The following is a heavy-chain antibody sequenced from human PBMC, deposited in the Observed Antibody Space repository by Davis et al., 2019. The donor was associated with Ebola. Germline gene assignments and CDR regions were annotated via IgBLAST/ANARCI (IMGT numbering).Heavy chain of an antibody. CDR3: ARDAYDYIWGSYRQYFDY. Sequence: GESLKISCAASGFTFRSYGMHWVRQAPGKGLEWVAVTSYDGIDKYYADSVKGRFTISRDNAKNSLYLQMNSLRAEDTAVYYCARDAYDYIWGSYRQYFDYWGQGTLVTVSS. J-gene: IGHJ4*02. D-gene: IGHD3-16*02. V-gene: IGHV3-30*03. CDR2: TSYDGIDK. CDR1: GFTFRSYG.